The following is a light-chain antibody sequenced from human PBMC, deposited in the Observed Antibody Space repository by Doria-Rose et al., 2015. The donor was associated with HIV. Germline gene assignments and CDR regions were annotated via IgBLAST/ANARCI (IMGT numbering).Light chain of an antibody. CDR1: QSFSSTY. Sequence: DIVLTQSPGTLSLSPGERATLSCRASQSFSSTYLAWYQQKPGQAPGLLIYDGSTRATGIPDRFSASGSGTDFTLTINRLEPEDFALYYCHQYGTSWTFGQGTKVEI. CDR2: DGS. J-gene: IGKJ1*01. CDR3: HQYGTSWT. V-gene: IGKV3-20*01.